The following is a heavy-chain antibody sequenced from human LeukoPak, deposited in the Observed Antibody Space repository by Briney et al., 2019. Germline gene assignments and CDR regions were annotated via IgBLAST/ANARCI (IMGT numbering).Heavy chain of an antibody. CDR2: VSYDGNDG. Sequence: PGGSLRLSCIGSGVNFTYYASYWVRQAPGKGLEWVAVVSYDGNDGYYADSVKGRFSISRDNSQNTVTLQLNNLRVDDTAIYYCAKLAWNDGSYYFDYWGQGTLVTVSS. J-gene: IGHJ4*02. CDR1: GVNFTYYA. CDR3: AKLAWNDGSYYFDY. V-gene: IGHV3-30*18. D-gene: IGHD1-1*01.